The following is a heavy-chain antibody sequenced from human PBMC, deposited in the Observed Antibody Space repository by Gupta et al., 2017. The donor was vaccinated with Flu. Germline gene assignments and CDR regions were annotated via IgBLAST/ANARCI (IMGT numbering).Heavy chain of an antibody. V-gene: IGHV4-4*07. D-gene: IGHD3-10*01. CDR3: ASFFAGSPNAFDI. Sequence: YWNWIRQPAGKGLEWIGRVSTSGTTIYNPSLESRVTMALDTSKNDFSLNLKSVTAADTAVYFCASFFAGSPNAFDIWGQGTMVTVSS. CDR1: Y. CDR2: VSTSGTT. J-gene: IGHJ3*02.